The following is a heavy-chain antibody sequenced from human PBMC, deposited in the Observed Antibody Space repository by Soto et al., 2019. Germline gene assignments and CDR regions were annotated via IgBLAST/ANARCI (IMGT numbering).Heavy chain of an antibody. V-gene: IGHV3-23*01. D-gene: IGHD1-1*01. Sequence: EVQLLDSGGCVVQPGGSLRLSCAVSGFTFSDYGVTWVRQAPGKGLEWVSGFSGGGGGTFYADSVKGRFTISRDDSKNTAYMQMNGLGVEDTAVYYCVRWNGFGDHWGQGTLVPVSS. CDR3: VRWNGFGDH. J-gene: IGHJ4*02. CDR2: FSGGGGGT. CDR1: GFTFSDYG.